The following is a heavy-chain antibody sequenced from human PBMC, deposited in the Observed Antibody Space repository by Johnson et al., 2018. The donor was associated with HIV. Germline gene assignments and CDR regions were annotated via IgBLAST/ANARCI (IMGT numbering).Heavy chain of an antibody. J-gene: IGHJ3*02. V-gene: IGHV3-20*04. CDR1: GFTFDDYG. CDR3: ARDLVDAVIVVFGAFDI. D-gene: IGHD3-22*01. CDR2: INWNGGST. Sequence: VQLVESGGGVVRPGGSLRLSCAASGFTFDDYGMSWVRQAPGKGLEWVSGINWNGGSTGYADYVKGRFTISRDNAKNSLYLQMNSLRAEDTALYYCARDLVDAVIVVFGAFDIWGQGTMVTVSS.